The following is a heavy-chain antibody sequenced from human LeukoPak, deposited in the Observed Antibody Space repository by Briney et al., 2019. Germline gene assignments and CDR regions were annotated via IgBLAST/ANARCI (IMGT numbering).Heavy chain of an antibody. V-gene: IGHV4-31*03. CDR3: ARDRSPSSGWYGNAFDI. Sequence: SQTLSLTCTVSGGSISSGGYYWSWIRQHPGKGLEWIGYIYYSGSTNYNPSLKSRVTISVDTSKNQFSLKLSSVTAADTAVYYCARDRSPSSGWYGNAFDIWGQGTMVTVSS. CDR1: GGSISSGGYY. CDR2: IYYSGST. D-gene: IGHD6-19*01. J-gene: IGHJ3*02.